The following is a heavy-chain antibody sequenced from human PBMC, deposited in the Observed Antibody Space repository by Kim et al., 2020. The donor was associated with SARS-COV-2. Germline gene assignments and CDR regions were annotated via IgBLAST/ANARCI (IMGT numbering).Heavy chain of an antibody. J-gene: IGHJ4*02. CDR3: ARGVGAAAFIDY. D-gene: IGHD6-13*01. V-gene: IGHV4-4*02. Sequence: NYNPSLKSRVTISVDKSKNQFSLKLSSVTAADTAVYYCARGVGAAAFIDYWGQGTLVTVSS.